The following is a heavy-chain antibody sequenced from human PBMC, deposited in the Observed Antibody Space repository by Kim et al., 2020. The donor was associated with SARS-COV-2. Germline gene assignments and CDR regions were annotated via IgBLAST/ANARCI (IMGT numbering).Heavy chain of an antibody. CDR3: AGSSSEGVYYYYGMDV. Sequence: LKSRVTISVDTSKNQFSLKRSSVTAADTAVYYCAGSSSEGVYYYYGMDVWGQGTTVTVSS. D-gene: IGHD6-6*01. J-gene: IGHJ6*02. V-gene: IGHV4-34*01.